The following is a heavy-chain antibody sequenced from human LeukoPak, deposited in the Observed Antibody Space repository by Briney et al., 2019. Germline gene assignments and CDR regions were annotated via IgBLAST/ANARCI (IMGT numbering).Heavy chain of an antibody. CDR3: ARPSLDYGGIDAFDF. CDR2: IYYSGST. V-gene: IGHV4-59*08. Sequence: SETLSLTCTVSGGSISTYYWSWIRQPPGKGLEWIGFIYYSGSTNYNPSLKSRVTVSVDTSKNQFSLKLSSVTAADTAVYYCARPSLDYGGIDAFDFWGQGTLVTVSS. D-gene: IGHD4-23*01. J-gene: IGHJ3*01. CDR1: GGSISTYY.